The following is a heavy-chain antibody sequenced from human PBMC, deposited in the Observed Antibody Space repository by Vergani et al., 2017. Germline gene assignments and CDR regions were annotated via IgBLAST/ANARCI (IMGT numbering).Heavy chain of an antibody. CDR1: GFSLSTSGVG. J-gene: IGHJ3*02. Sequence: QITLKESGPTLVKPTQTLTLTCTFSGFSLSTSGVGVGWIRQPPGKALEWLALIYWNDDKRYSPSLKSRLTITKDTSKNQVVLTMTNMDPVDTATYYCAHXVLRYFDWLPRGADAFDIWGQGTMVTVSS. CDR2: IYWNDDK. CDR3: AHXVLRYFDWLPRGADAFDI. V-gene: IGHV2-5*01. D-gene: IGHD3-9*01.